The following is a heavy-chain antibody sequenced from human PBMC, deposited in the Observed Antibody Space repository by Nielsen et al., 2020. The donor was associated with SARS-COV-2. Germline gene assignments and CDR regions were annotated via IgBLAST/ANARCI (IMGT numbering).Heavy chain of an antibody. CDR2: ISSSGSTI. J-gene: IGHJ6*02. Sequence: WIRQPPGKGLEWVSAISSSGSTIYYADSVKGRFTISRDNAKNSLYLQMNSLRAEDTAVYYCARDRLGTYYYGSGSYKYYYYGMGVWGQGTTVTVSS. V-gene: IGHV3-48*03. D-gene: IGHD3-10*01. CDR3: ARDRLGTYYYGSGSYKYYYYGMGV.